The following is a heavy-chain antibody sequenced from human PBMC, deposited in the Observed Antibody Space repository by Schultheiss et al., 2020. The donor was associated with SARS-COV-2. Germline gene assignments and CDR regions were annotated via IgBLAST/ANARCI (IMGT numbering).Heavy chain of an antibody. V-gene: IGHV4-34*01. D-gene: IGHD1-26*01. Sequence: SQTLSLTCAVYGGSFSGYYWSWIRQPPGKGLEWIGYIYHSGSTYYNPSLKSLVTISVDTSKNQFSLKLSSVTAADTAVYYCARGSVGAPDYWGQGTLVTVSS. CDR2: IYHSGST. CDR1: GGSFSGYY. J-gene: IGHJ4*02. CDR3: ARGSVGAPDY.